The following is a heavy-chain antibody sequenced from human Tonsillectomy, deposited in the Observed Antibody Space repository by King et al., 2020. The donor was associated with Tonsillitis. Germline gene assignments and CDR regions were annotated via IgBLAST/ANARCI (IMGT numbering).Heavy chain of an antibody. V-gene: IGHV1-46*01. CDR3: ARGAGYSSSWHPCY. J-gene: IGHJ4*02. Sequence: VQLVESGAEVKKPGASVKVSCKASGYTFINYYIHWLRQAPGQGPEWMGIINPSGGSTTYAQRFQGRVSMTRDTSTSTVYMELSSLRSEDTAVYYCARGAGYSSSWHPCYWGQGTLVTVSS. D-gene: IGHD6-13*01. CDR1: GYTFINYY. CDR2: INPSGGST.